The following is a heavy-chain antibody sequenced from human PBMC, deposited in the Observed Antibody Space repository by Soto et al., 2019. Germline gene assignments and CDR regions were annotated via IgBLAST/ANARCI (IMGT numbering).Heavy chain of an antibody. CDR3: AKGNDGYYFEY. CDR2: IIXILGLE. V-gene: IGHV1-69*02. J-gene: IGHJ4*02. CDR1: GGTFSSYT. D-gene: IGHD3-3*01. Sequence: SVKVSCKASGGTFSSYTISWVRQAPGQGLAWXGRIIXILGLENYEQXXQGRVKIXXDKYPSTAHMELSSLRSEDTAVYYRAKGNDGYYFEYWGQGTLVTISS.